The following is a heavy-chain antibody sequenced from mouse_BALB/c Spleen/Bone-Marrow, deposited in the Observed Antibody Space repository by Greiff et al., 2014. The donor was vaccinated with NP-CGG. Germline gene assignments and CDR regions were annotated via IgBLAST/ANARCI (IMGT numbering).Heavy chain of an antibody. CDR3: AMITTY. D-gene: IGHD2-4*01. CDR2: IDPENGST. J-gene: IGHJ2*02. CDR1: GFNITDYY. V-gene: IGHV14-1*02. Sequence: EVQLVESGAELVRPGALVKLSCKASGFNITDYYMHWVKQRPEQGQEWIGWIDPENGSTIYDPKFQGKASITADTSSNTAYLQLSSVASEDTAAYYCAMITTYWGQGTSLTVSS.